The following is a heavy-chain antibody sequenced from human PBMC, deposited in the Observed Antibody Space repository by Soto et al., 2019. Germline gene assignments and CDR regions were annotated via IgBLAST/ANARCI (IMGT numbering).Heavy chain of an antibody. Sequence: QVQLVQSGAEVKKPGASVKVSCTASGYTFTRYGISWVRQAPVQGLEWMGWISAYNVNTKYVQKFQGRVTMTTVTSTSTAYMELRILRSADTDVYDCARDAAAGLNYYWGQGTLVTVSS. CDR1: GYTFTRYG. J-gene: IGHJ4*02. CDR3: ARDAAAGLNYY. V-gene: IGHV1-18*01. D-gene: IGHD6-13*01. CDR2: ISAYNVNT.